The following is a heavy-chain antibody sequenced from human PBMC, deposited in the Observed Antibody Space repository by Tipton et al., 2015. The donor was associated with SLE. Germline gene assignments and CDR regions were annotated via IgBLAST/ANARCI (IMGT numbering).Heavy chain of an antibody. CDR3: ARDTDPHVPAVAGTIDY. CDR1: GFTFDDYG. V-gene: IGHV3-20*04. CDR2: INWNGGST. D-gene: IGHD6-19*01. Sequence: GSLRLSCAASGFTFDDYGMSWVRQAPGKGLEWVSGINWNGGSTGYADSVKGRFTISRDNAKNSLYLQMNSLRAEDTALYYCARDTDPHVPAVAGTIDYWGQGTLVTVSS. J-gene: IGHJ4*02.